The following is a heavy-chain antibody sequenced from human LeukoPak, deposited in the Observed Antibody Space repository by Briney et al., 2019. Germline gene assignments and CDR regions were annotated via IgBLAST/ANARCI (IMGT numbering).Heavy chain of an antibody. D-gene: IGHD1-26*01. CDR2: IYYSGGT. CDR1: GGSISSSSYY. V-gene: IGHV4-39*07. CDR3: ARIVGAPNWFDP. J-gene: IGHJ5*02. Sequence: SETLSLTCTVSGGSISSSSYYWGWIRQPPGKGLEWIGSIYYSGGTYYNPSLKSRVTISVDTSKNQFSLKLGSVTAADTAVYYCARIVGAPNWFDPWGQGTLVTISS.